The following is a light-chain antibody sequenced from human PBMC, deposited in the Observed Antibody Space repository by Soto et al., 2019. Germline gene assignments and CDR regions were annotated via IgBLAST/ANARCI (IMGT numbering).Light chain of an antibody. CDR2: GAS. J-gene: IGKJ5*01. Sequence: EIVMTQSPATLSVSPGERATLSCRASQSVGSNLAWYQQKPGQAPRLLIYGASTRANGIPARFSSSGSGTQFTLTISSLQSEDFAVYYCQKYNNWPITFGRGTRLEI. CDR1: QSVGSN. CDR3: QKYNNWPIT. V-gene: IGKV3-15*01.